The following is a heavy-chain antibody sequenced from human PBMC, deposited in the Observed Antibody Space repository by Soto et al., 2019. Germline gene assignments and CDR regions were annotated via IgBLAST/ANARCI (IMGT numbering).Heavy chain of an antibody. V-gene: IGHV3-49*03. CDR3: ARYTYTSRYTYFGMDV. Sequence: SLRLSCTASGFIFSDYAMSWFRQAPGKXLEWVGVVRNRAYGGTTDYAASVRGTFIISRDDSKSIAYLQMNTLRTEDTAVYYCARYTYTSRYTYFGMDVWGQGTTVTVSS. J-gene: IGHJ6*02. CDR1: GFIFSDYA. D-gene: IGHD2-2*02. CDR2: VRNRAYGGTT.